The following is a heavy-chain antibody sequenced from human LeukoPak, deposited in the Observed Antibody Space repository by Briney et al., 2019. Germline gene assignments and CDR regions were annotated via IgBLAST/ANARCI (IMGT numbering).Heavy chain of an antibody. Sequence: GESLRLSCSASGFTFSIYAMHWVRQTPDRGLAWVGFLSSDGSYDQYRESVRGRFSISRDNSKNTLYLEMNSLTVDDTGVYYCAREGTYPDFWSGYFEYWGQGTLAIVSS. CDR3: AREGTYPDFWSGYFEY. D-gene: IGHD3-3*01. CDR2: LSSDGSYD. J-gene: IGHJ4*02. CDR1: GFTFSIYA. V-gene: IGHV3-30*04.